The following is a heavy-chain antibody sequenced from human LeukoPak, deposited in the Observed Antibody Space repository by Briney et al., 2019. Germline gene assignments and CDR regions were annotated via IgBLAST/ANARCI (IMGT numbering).Heavy chain of an antibody. V-gene: IGHV1-8*03. CDR2: MNPNSGNT. CDR3: AGFMRGSDAFDI. Sequence: GASVKVPCKASGYTFTSYDINWVRQATGQGLEWMGWMNPNSGNTGYAQKFQGRVTITRNTSISTAYMELSSLRSEDTAVYYCAGFMRGSDAFDIWGQGTMVTVSS. D-gene: IGHD1-26*01. J-gene: IGHJ3*02. CDR1: GYTFTSYD.